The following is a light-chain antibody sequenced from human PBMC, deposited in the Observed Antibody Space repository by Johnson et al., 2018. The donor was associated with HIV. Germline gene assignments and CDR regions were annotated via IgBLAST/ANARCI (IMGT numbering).Light chain of an antibody. V-gene: IGLV1-51*01. J-gene: IGLJ1*01. CDR2: DNN. CDR3: GTWDSSLSAYV. CDR1: SSNIGNNY. Sequence: QSVLTQPPSVSAAPGQKVTISCSGSSSNIGNNYVSWYQQLPGTAPKLLIYDNNNRPSGIPDRLSGSKSGTSATLGITGLQTGDEADYYCGTWDSSLSAYVLGTGTKVSVL.